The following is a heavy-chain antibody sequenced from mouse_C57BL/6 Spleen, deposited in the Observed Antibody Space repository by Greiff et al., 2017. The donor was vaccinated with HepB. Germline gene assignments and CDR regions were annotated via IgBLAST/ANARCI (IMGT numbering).Heavy chain of an antibody. J-gene: IGHJ2*01. V-gene: IGHV1-26*01. CDR1: GYTFTDYY. CDR2: INPNNGGT. CDR3: ARRSYSHYFDY. D-gene: IGHD2-12*01. Sequence: EVKLQQSGPELVKPGASVKISCKASGYTFTDYYMNWVKQSHGKSLEWIGDINPNNGGTSYNQKFKGKATLTVDKSSSTAYMELRSLTSEDSAVYYCARRSYSHYFDYWGQGTTLTVSS.